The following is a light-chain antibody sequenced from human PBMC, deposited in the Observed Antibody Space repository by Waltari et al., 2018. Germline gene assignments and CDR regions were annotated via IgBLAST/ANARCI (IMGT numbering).Light chain of an antibody. CDR3: QVWDGSSDHVL. V-gene: IGLV3-21*04. J-gene: IGLJ2*01. CDR2: YDT. CDR1: NIGSNS. Sequence: SDVLTQPPSVSLAPGKTARITCGENNIGSNSVDWYQQKPGQAPVLVIYYDTDRPSGIPERFSGSNSGSTATLTISRVEAGDEADYYCQVWDGSSDHVLFGGGTKLTVL.